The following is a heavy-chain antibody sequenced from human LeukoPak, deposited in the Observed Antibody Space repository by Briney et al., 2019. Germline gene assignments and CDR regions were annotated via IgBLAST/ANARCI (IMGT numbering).Heavy chain of an antibody. Sequence: PSETLSLTCTVTGGSISSYYWSWLRQPPGKGLEWIGYIYYSGSTNYNPSLKSRVTISVDTSKNQFSLKLSPVTAADTAVYYCARASTYYYGSGSYKYFDYWGQGTLVTVSS. CDR3: ARASTYYYGSGSYKYFDY. D-gene: IGHD3-10*01. CDR1: GGSISSYY. CDR2: IYYSGST. J-gene: IGHJ4*02. V-gene: IGHV4-59*01.